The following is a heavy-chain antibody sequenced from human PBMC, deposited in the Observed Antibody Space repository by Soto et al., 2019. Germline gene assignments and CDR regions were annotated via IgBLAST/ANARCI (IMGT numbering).Heavy chain of an antibody. J-gene: IGHJ6*03. V-gene: IGHV6-1*01. D-gene: IGHD1-1*01. CDR1: GDSFSSNSAG. CDR2: TYYKSKWYY. CDR3: ARGSWDDVSGHYYMDV. Sequence: SQTLSLTCDISGDSFSSNSAGWNWIRQTPSRGLEWLGRTYYKSKWYYTYAASVKSRITVSPDTSKNQFSLQLTSVTPEGTAVYYCARGSWDDVSGHYYMDVWDKGTTVTVSS.